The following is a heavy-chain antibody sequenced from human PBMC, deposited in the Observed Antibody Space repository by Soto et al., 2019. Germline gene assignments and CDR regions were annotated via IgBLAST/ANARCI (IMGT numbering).Heavy chain of an antibody. J-gene: IGHJ4*02. CDR3: IKVLTRGVGVPRFYFDS. Sequence: WGALLLSCVSSVYTFSHYWMDWVRQAPGKGLEWVSRINADGGSTHYADSVRGRFTISRDNAKNTLFLQLNSLRVEDTAIYYCIKVLTRGVGVPRFYFDSWGQGTMVTVSS. CDR2: INADGGST. D-gene: IGHD3-9*01. V-gene: IGHV3-74*01. CDR1: VYTFSHYW.